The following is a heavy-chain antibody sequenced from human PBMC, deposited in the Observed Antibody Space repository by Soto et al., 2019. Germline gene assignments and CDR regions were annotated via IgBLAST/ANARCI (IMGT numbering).Heavy chain of an antibody. CDR3: ARGTSGSYTPGPGDY. CDR2: IWYDGSNK. J-gene: IGHJ4*02. V-gene: IGHV3-33*01. Sequence: QVQLVESGGGVVQPGRSLRLSCAASGFTFSSYGMHWVRQAPGKGLEGVAVIWYDGSNKYYADSVKGRFTISRDNSKNTRYLQMNSLRAEDTAVYYCARGTSGSYTPGPGDYWGQGTLVTVSS. D-gene: IGHD1-26*01. CDR1: GFTFSSYG.